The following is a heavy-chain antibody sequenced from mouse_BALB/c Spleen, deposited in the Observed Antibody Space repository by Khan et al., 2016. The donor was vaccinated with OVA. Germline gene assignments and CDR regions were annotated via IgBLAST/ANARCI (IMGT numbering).Heavy chain of an antibody. CDR2: IYPGDGDT. J-gene: IGHJ3*01. CDR1: GYAFSNYW. CDR3: ARSGYDYFAY. Sequence: VQLQQSVAELVRPGSSVKISCKASGYAFSNYWMNWVKQRPGQGLEWIGQIYPGDGDTSFNGKFRGKATLTADKSSSTAYMQLSSLTSEDSAVYFCARSGYDYFAYWGQGTLVTVSA. D-gene: IGHD2-14*01. V-gene: IGHV1-80*01.